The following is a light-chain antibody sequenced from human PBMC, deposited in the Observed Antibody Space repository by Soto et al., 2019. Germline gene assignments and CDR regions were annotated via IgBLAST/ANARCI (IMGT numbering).Light chain of an antibody. CDR3: QQYESTPPT. V-gene: IGKV4-1*01. Sequence: DIVMTQSPDSLAVSLVERATINCKSSQSVLYSSNNKNYLAWYQQRPGQPPKLLIYWASTRESGVPDRFSGSGSGTDFTLTITSLQAEDVAVYYCQQYESTPPTFGPGTKWEIK. J-gene: IGKJ2*01. CDR1: QSVLYSSNNKNY. CDR2: WAS.